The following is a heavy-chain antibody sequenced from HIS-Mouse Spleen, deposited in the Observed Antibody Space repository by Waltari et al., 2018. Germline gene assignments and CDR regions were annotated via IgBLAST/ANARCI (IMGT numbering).Heavy chain of an antibody. J-gene: IGHJ2*01. V-gene: IGHV4-39*07. D-gene: IGHD6-13*01. Sequence: QLQLQESGPGLVKPSETLSLTCTVPGGSISSSSYYGGWIRQPPGKGLEWIGSIYYSGSTYYNPSLKSRVTISVDTSKNQFSLKLSSVTAADTAVYYCAREIPYSSSWYDWYFDLWGRGTLVTVSS. CDR1: GGSISSSSYY. CDR2: IYYSGST. CDR3: AREIPYSSSWYDWYFDL.